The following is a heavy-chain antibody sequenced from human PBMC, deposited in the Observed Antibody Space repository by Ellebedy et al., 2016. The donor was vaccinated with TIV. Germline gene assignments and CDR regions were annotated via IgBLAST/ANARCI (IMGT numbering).Heavy chain of an antibody. D-gene: IGHD5-18*01. CDR1: GYTFTGYY. J-gene: IGHJ6*02. CDR3: ARDYGPAMGIRYYYGMDV. Sequence: ASVKVSCKASGYTFTGYYMHWVRQAPGQGLEWMGWINPNSGGTNYAQKFQGRVTMTRDTSISTAYMELSSLRSEDTAVYYCARDYGPAMGIRYYYGMDVWGQGTTVTVSS. V-gene: IGHV1-2*02. CDR2: INPNSGGT.